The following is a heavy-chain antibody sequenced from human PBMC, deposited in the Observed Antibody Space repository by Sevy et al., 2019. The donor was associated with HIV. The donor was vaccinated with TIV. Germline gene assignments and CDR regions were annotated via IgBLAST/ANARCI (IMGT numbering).Heavy chain of an antibody. Sequence: SETLSLTCSLSGGSISAKNYFWGWIRQPPGKGLEWIGSVYYSGSGSYSPSLQSRVGISVDTSKNHFSLKLSSLNATDTAFYSSARQTLQPGYQPHYIDNWGQGTLVTVSS. J-gene: IGHJ4*02. V-gene: IGHV4-39*01. CDR2: VYYSGSG. CDR3: ARQTLQPGYQPHYIDN. CDR1: GGSISAKNYF. D-gene: IGHD2-2*01.